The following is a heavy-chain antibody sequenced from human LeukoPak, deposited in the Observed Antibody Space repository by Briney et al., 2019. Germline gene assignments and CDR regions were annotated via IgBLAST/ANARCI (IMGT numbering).Heavy chain of an antibody. V-gene: IGHV4-34*01. CDR3: ATAFWSGYYFRDY. D-gene: IGHD3-3*01. CDR2: INHSGST. CDR1: GGSFSGYY. J-gene: IGHJ4*02. Sequence: SETLSLTCAVYGGSFSGYYWSWIRQPPGKGLEWIGEINHSGSTNYNPSLKSRVTISVDTSKNQFSLKLSSVTAADTAVYYCATAFWSGYYFRDYWGQGTLATVSS.